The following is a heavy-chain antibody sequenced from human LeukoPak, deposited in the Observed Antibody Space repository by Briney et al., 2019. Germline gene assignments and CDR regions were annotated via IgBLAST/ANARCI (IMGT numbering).Heavy chain of an antibody. J-gene: IGHJ4*02. D-gene: IGHD3-3*01. CDR3: AREGPTIFGVVIPPFDY. Sequence: SQTLSLTCTVSGGSISSGSYYWSWIRQPAGKGLEWIGRIYTSGSTNYNPSLKSRVTISVDTSKNQFSLKLSSVTAADTAVYYCAREGPTIFGVVIPPFDYWGQGTLVTVSS. CDR1: GGSISSGSYY. V-gene: IGHV4-61*02. CDR2: IYTSGST.